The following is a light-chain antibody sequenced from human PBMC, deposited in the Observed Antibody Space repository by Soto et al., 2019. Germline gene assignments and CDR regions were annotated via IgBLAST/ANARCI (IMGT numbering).Light chain of an antibody. J-gene: IGLJ1*01. Sequence: SALTHPASVSGSPGQSITISYTGTSRDAGGYNSVSWYQQHPGKAPKLMIYEVTNRPSGVSNRFSGSKSGNTASLTISGLQAEDEADYYCSSYTSGSALYVFGTGTKVTVL. CDR2: EVT. CDR1: SRDAGGYNS. CDR3: SSYTSGSALYV. V-gene: IGLV2-14*01.